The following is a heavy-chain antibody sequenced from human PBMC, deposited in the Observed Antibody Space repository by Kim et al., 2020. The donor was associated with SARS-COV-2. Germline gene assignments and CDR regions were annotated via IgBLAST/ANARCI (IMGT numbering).Heavy chain of an antibody. CDR1: GGSISSHNYY. D-gene: IGHD2-21*01. CDR2: IYYSGST. CDR3: AREIAIGDYFDY. V-gene: IGHV4-39*07. J-gene: IGHJ4*02. Sequence: SETLSLTCSVSGGSISSHNYYWGWIRQPPGMELEWIGSIYYSGSTYYNPSLKSRVTISVDTSKNQFSLKLNSVTAADTAVYYCAREIAIGDYFDYWGQGTLVTVSS.